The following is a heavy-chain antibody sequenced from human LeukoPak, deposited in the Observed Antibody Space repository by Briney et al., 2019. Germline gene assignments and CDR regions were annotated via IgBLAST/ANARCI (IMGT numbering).Heavy chain of an antibody. CDR1: GFTFSSYS. D-gene: IGHD6-13*01. Sequence: GGSLRLSCAASGFTFSSYSMNWARQAPGKVLEWVSSISSSSIYIYYADSVKGRFTISRDNDKNSLYLQMSGLRAEDTAVYYCARDAAIDAFDIWGQGTMVPVSS. V-gene: IGHV3-21*01. CDR2: ISSSSIYI. J-gene: IGHJ3*02. CDR3: ARDAAIDAFDI.